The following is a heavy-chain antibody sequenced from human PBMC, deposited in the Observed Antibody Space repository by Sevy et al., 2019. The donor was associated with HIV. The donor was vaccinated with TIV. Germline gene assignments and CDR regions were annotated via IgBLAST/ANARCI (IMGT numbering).Heavy chain of an antibody. J-gene: IGHJ3*02. CDR2: IYSGGST. Sequence: GGSLRLSCAASGFTVSSNYMSWVRQAPGKGLEWVSVIYSGGSTYYADSVKGRFTISRDNSKNTLYLQMNSLRAEDTAVYYRARAGPLLLWFGESPDALDIWGQGTMVTVSS. CDR3: ARAGPLLLWFGESPDALDI. CDR1: GFTVSSNY. D-gene: IGHD3-10*01. V-gene: IGHV3-53*01.